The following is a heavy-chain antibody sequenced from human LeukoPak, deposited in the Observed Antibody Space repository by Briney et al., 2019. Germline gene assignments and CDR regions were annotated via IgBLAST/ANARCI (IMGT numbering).Heavy chain of an antibody. CDR2: IKQDGGEK. CDR3: ARDQEQQLGTPSDFDY. CDR1: GFTFSSYW. D-gene: IGHD6-13*01. V-gene: IGHV3-7*01. J-gene: IGHJ4*02. Sequence: SGGSLRLSCAASGFTFSSYWMSWVRQAPGKGLEWVANIKQDGGEKFYVDSVKGRFTISRDNAKNSLYLQMNSLRAEDTAVYYCARDQEQQLGTPSDFDYWGQGTLVTVSS.